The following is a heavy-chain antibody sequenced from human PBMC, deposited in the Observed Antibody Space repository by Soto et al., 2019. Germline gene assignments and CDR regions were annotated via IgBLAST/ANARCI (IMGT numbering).Heavy chain of an antibody. J-gene: IGHJ4*02. D-gene: IGHD3-3*01. CDR3: ANDFWSGYYKSSNYYFDY. Sequence: GGSLRLSCAASGFTFSSYAMSWVRQAPGKGLEWVSAISGSGGSTYYADSVKGRFTISRDNSKNTLYLQMNSLRAEDTAVYYCANDFWSGYYKSSNYYFDYWGQGTLVTVSS. V-gene: IGHV3-23*01. CDR1: GFTFSSYA. CDR2: ISGSGGST.